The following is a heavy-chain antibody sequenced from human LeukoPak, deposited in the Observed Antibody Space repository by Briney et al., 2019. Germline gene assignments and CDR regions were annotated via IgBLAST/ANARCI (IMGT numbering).Heavy chain of an antibody. D-gene: IGHD6-6*01. J-gene: IGHJ6*04. Sequence: SETLSLTCTVSGGSISSYYWSWIRQPAGKGLEWIGRIYTSGSTNYNASLKSRVSMSVDTSKNQFSLKLSSVTAADTAVYYCARDYSSSSVWEVWGKGTTVTVSS. CDR1: GGSISSYY. CDR3: ARDYSSSSVWEV. V-gene: IGHV4-4*07. CDR2: IYTSGST.